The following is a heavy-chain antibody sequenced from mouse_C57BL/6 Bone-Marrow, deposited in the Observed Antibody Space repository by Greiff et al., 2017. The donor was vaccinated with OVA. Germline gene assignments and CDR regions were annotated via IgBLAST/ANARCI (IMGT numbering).Heavy chain of an antibody. D-gene: IGHD2-1*01. V-gene: IGHV1-64*01. Sequence: QVQLQQPGAELVKPGASVKLSCKASGYTFTSYWMHWVKQRPGQGLEWIGMIHPNSGSTNYNEKFKSKATLTVDKSSSTAYMQLSSLTSEDSAVYYRARGIYYGNYNYAMDYWGQGTSVTVSS. CDR2: IHPNSGST. CDR3: ARGIYYGNYNYAMDY. CDR1: GYTFTSYW. J-gene: IGHJ4*01.